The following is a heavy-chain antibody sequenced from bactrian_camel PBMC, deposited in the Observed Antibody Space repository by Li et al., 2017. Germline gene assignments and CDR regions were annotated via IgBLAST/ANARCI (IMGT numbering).Heavy chain of an antibody. Sequence: VQLVESGGGSVQAGGSLRLSCTASGITTDEADMGWYRQRPGNECELVAKLSTAGGTTLYSDTVKGRFTISQDSAKNTVYMRMNSLNSEDTALYYCATSMAYGASWSFLREYNYWGQGTQVTVS. CDR1: GITTDEAD. CDR2: LSTAGGTT. D-gene: IGHD6*01. CDR3: ATSMAYGASWSFLREYNY. V-gene: IGHV3S54*01. J-gene: IGHJ4*01.